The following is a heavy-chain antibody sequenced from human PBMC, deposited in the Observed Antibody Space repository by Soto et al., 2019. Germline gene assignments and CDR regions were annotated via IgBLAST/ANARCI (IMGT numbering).Heavy chain of an antibody. V-gene: IGHV2-5*02. J-gene: IGHJ4*02. D-gene: IGHD6-6*01. CDR2: IYWDDDK. Sequence: QITLKESGPTLVKPTQTLPLPCTFSGFSLSTSGVDVGWIRQPPGKALEWLALIYWDDDKRYKPSLKSRLTITKSTSRNQVVLTMTNMDPLDKATYYCAHRRPYSNSPEYFFDYWGQGTLVTVSS. CDR1: GFSLSTSGVD. CDR3: AHRRPYSNSPEYFFDY.